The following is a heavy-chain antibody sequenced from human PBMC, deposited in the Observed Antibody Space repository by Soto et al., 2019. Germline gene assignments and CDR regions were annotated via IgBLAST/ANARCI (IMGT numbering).Heavy chain of an antibody. D-gene: IGHD3-16*01. CDR1: GFSFSTYN. CDR3: VRQQYDFLVDP. V-gene: IGHV3-21*01. CDR2: IDASSTHI. Sequence: GTLRLSCAASGFSFSTYNMNWVRQAPGKGLEWVSSIDASSTHIYYADSVKGRFTISRDNGKSSLYLQMDSLRAEDTALYYCVRQQYDFLVDPWGQGTLVTVSS. J-gene: IGHJ5*02.